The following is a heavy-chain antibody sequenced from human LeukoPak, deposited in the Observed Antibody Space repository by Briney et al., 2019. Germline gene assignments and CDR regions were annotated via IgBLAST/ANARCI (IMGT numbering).Heavy chain of an antibody. CDR2: IKQDGSEK. J-gene: IGHJ3*02. CDR1: GFTFSSYW. V-gene: IGHV3-7*01. CDR3: ARVRALGAFDI. D-gene: IGHD7-27*01. Sequence: GGSLRLSCAASGFTFSSYWMSWVRQAPGKGLEWVANIKQDGSEKYYVDSVKGRFTISRDNAKNTLYLQMNSLRAEDTAVYYCARVRALGAFDIWGQGTTVTVSS.